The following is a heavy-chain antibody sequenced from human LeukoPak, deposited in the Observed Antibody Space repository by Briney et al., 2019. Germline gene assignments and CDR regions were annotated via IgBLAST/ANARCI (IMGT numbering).Heavy chain of an antibody. Sequence: SETLSLTCAVYGGSFSGYYCSWIRQPPGKGLEWIGEINHSGSTNYNPSLKSRVTISVDTSKNQFSLKLSSVTAADTAVYYCARSMVRGEGYFDYWGQGTLVTVSS. D-gene: IGHD3-10*01. CDR3: ARSMVRGEGYFDY. CDR2: INHSGST. CDR1: GGSFSGYY. J-gene: IGHJ4*02. V-gene: IGHV4-34*01.